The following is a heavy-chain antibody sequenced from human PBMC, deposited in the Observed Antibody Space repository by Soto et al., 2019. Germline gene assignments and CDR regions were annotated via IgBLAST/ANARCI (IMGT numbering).Heavy chain of an antibody. V-gene: IGHV3-23*01. CDR2: ISGSGGST. J-gene: IGHJ4*02. CDR3: AIYQVDTGALHSDN. Sequence: EVQLLESGGGLVQPGGSLRLSCAASGFTFSSYAMSWVRQAPGKGLEWVSAISGSGGSTYYADSVKGRFTISRDNSKNTRYLQMNSLRAEDTAVYYCAIYQVDTGALHSDNWGQGTLVTVSS. D-gene: IGHD5-18*01. CDR1: GFTFSSYA.